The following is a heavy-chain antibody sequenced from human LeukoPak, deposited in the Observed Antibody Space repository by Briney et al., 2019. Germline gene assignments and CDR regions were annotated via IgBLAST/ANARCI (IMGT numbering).Heavy chain of an antibody. D-gene: IGHD3-3*01. CDR2: ISGSGGST. CDR3: AKLERSITIFGVVTSPYYFDY. Sequence: PGGSLRLSCAASGFTFSSYAMSWVRQAPGKGLEWVSAISGSGGSTYYADSVKGRFTISRDNSKNTLYLQVNSLRAEDTAVYYCAKLERSITIFGVVTSPYYFDYWGQGTLVTVSS. CDR1: GFTFSSYA. V-gene: IGHV3-23*01. J-gene: IGHJ4*02.